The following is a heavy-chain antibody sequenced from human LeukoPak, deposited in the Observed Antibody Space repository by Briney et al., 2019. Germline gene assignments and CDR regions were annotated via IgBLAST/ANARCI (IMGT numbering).Heavy chain of an antibody. J-gene: IGHJ5*02. CDR3: ARVVEVAGQYNWFDP. V-gene: IGHV7-4-1*02. D-gene: IGHD2-15*01. CDR2: INTNTGNP. CDR1: GYTFTSYA. Sequence: ASVKVSCKASGYTFTSYAMNWVRQAPGQGLEWIGWINTNTGNPTYAQGFTGRFVFSLDTSVSTAYLQISSLKAEDTAVYYCARVVEVAGQYNWFDPWGQGTLVTVSS.